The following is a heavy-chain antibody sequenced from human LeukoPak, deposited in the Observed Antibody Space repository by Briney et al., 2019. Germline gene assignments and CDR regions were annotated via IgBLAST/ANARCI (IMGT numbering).Heavy chain of an antibody. CDR3: ASSDISDAFDI. V-gene: IGHV3-66*01. CDR1: GFTVSSNY. D-gene: IGHD3-9*01. J-gene: IGHJ3*02. CDR2: IYSGGST. Sequence: GGSLRLSCAASGFTVSSNYMSWVRQAPGKGLEWVSVIYSGGSTYYADSVKGRFTISRDNSKNTLYLQMNSLRAEDTAVYYCASSDISDAFDIWGQGTMVTVFS.